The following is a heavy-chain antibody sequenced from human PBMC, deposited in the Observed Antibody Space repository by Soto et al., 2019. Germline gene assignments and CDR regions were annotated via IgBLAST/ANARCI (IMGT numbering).Heavy chain of an antibody. CDR2: IWYDGSNK. Sequence: QVQLVESGGGVAQPGRSLRLSCTVSGFTFSGHAMHWVRQAPGKGLEWVTQIWYDGSNKYYAESVKGRFTISRDNSKNILYLQRTSLGVEATAVYYCARDGPGLAPSALDVWGHGTSVTVSS. J-gene: IGHJ6*02. CDR3: ARDGPGLAPSALDV. CDR1: GFTFSGHA. V-gene: IGHV3-33*01. D-gene: IGHD6-19*01.